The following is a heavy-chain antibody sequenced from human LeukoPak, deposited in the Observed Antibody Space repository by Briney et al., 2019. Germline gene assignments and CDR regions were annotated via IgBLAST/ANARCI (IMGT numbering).Heavy chain of an antibody. CDR2: IYYSGST. V-gene: IGHV4-61*01. Sequence: SETLSLTCTVSGGSVSSGSYYWSWIRQPPGKGLEWIGYIYYSGSTNYIPSLKSRVTISVDTSKNQFSLKLSSVTAADTAVYYCARDGPYYDYVWGSYYAFDIWGQGTMVTVSS. J-gene: IGHJ3*02. CDR1: GGSVSSGSYY. CDR3: ARDGPYYDYVWGSYYAFDI. D-gene: IGHD3-16*01.